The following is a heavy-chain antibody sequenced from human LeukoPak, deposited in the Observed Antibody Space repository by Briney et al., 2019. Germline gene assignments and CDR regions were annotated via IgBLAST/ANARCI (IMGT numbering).Heavy chain of an antibody. V-gene: IGHV1-69*04. CDR2: IIPIFGIT. D-gene: IGHD5-12*01. CDR3: ARDSIVATKGYNYYGLDV. Sequence: SVKVSCKASGGTFSSYTISWVGQAPGQGLEWMGRIIPIFGITKYAQKFQGRVTITADKSTSTANMELSSLRSEDTAVYYCARDSIVATKGYNYYGLDVWGQGTTVTVSS. CDR1: GGTFSSYT. J-gene: IGHJ6*02.